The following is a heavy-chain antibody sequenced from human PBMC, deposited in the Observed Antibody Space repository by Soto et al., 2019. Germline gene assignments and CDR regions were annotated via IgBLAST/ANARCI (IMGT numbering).Heavy chain of an antibody. V-gene: IGHV1-2*02. CDR3: TTHAGYYYNDY. D-gene: IGHD3-9*01. CDR1: GYTFTDHY. Sequence: QVQLVQSGAEVKKPGASVKVSCRASGYTFTDHYMQWVRQAPGQGLEWMGWINPDSGDTDYAQKFQGRVTMTRDTSIRTAYMEVSRLRSEDTAMYYCTTHAGYYYNDYWGQGTLVTVSS. J-gene: IGHJ4*02. CDR2: INPDSGDT.